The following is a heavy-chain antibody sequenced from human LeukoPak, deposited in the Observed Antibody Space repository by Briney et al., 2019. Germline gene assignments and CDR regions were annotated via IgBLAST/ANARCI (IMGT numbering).Heavy chain of an antibody. CDR1: GGSISSYY. D-gene: IGHD6-13*01. CDR2: IYYSGST. V-gene: IGHV4-59*01. J-gene: IGHJ4*02. Sequence: SETLSLTCTVSGGSISSYYWSWIRQPPGKGLEWIGYIYYSGSTNYNPSLKSRVTISVDTSKNQFSPKLSSVTAADTAVCYCARVRYSSSWLGAIDYWGQGTLVTVSS. CDR3: ARVRYSSSWLGAIDY.